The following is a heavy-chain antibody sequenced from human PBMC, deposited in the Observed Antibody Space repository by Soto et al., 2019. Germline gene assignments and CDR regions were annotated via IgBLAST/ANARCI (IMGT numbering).Heavy chain of an antibody. Sequence: LPTLSRSCAISGESVSSNSAAWNWIRKSPSRGLEWLGRTYYRSKWYNDYAVSVKSRITIHPDTSKNQFSLQLNSATPEDTAVYYCARVRLTAAAGGGIFDYWGQGTLVTVSS. V-gene: IGHV6-1*01. CDR1: GESVSSNSAA. CDR2: TYYRSKWYN. J-gene: IGHJ4*02. D-gene: IGHD6-13*01. CDR3: ARVRLTAAAGGGIFDY.